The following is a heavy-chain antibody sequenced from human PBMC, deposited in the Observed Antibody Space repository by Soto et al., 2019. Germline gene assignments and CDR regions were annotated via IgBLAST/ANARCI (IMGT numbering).Heavy chain of an antibody. D-gene: IGHD1-1*01. Sequence: PSETLSLTCTVSDGSVSSSSYSWSWIRQPPGKGLEWIGHIHHSGSTKYNPSLESRVTISADTSKNQLSLRLKSVTATDTAVYYCARDHDISESPTRPQHFYYAMEVWGQGTKVTVS. J-gene: IGHJ6*02. CDR2: IHHSGST. V-gene: IGHV4-61*01. CDR3: ARDHDISESPTRPQHFYYAMEV. CDR1: DGSVSSSSYS.